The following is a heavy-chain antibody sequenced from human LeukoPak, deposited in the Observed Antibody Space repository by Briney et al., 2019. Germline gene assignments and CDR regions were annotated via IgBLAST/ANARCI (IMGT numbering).Heavy chain of an antibody. D-gene: IGHD6-13*01. V-gene: IGHV1-8*01. CDR3: ARGLRREQQLLRAFDY. CDR1: GYTFTNYD. CDR2: MNPNSGNT. Sequence: ASVRVSCKASGYTFTNYDINWVRQASGQGLEWVGWMNPNSGNTGSAQKFQGRVTMTSNTSISAAYMELSSLRSEDTAVYYCARGLRREQQLLRAFDYWGQGTPVTVSS. J-gene: IGHJ4*02.